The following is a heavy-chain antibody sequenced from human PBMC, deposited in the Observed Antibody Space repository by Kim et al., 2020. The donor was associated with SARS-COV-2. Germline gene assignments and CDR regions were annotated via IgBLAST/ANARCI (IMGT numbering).Heavy chain of an antibody. J-gene: IGHJ6*02. CDR3: ARGNVDTAMVIYYYYYGMDV. CDR1: GGSISSGSYY. V-gene: IGHV4-61*02. D-gene: IGHD5-18*01. CDR2: IYTSGST. Sequence: SETLSLTCTVSGGSISSGSYYWSWIRQPAGKGLEWIGRIYTSGSTNYNPSLKSRVTISVDTSKNQFSLKLSSVTAADTAVYYCARGNVDTAMVIYYYYYGMDVWGQGTTGTVSS.